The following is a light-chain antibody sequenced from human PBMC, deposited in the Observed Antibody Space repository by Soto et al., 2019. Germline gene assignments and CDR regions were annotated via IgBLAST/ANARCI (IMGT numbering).Light chain of an antibody. CDR2: DTS. V-gene: IGKV3-20*01. J-gene: IGKJ1*01. CDR3: KQYDSSPRT. CDR1: QSVNSGY. Sequence: EIVLTQSPGTLSLSPGERATLSCRASQSVNSGYLAWYQHTPGQAPRLLIYDTSTRATGIPDRFSGSGSGTDFTLTISRLEPEDFAVYYCKQYDSSPRTFGQGTKVDIK.